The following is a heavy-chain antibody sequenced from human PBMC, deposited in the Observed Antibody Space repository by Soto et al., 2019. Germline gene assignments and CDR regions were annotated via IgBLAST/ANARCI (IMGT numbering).Heavy chain of an antibody. CDR2: ISYDGSNK. Sequence: QVQLVESGGGVVQPGRSLRLSCAASGFTFSSYGMHWVRQAPGKGLEWVAVISYDGSNKYYADSVKGRVTISRDNSKNTLYLQMNSLRAEDTAVYYCAKDSSGNFDYWGQGTLVTVSS. V-gene: IGHV3-30*18. J-gene: IGHJ4*02. CDR1: GFTFSSYG. CDR3: AKDSSGNFDY. D-gene: IGHD3-22*01.